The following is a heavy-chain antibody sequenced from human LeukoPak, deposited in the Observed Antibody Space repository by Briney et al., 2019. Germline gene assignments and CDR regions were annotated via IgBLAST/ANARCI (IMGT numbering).Heavy chain of an antibody. D-gene: IGHD6-13*01. Sequence: GASVKVSCKASGYTFTSYDINWVRQATGQGLEWMGWMNPNSGNTGYAQKFQGRVTMTRNTSISTAYMELSSLRSEDTAVYYCARGLLAAAGTGVWVQGTLVTVSS. V-gene: IGHV1-8*01. CDR2: MNPNSGNT. J-gene: IGHJ4*02. CDR3: ARGLLAAAGTGV. CDR1: GYTFTSYD.